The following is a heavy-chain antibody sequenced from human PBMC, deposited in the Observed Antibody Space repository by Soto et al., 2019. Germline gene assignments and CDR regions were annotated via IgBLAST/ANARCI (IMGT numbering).Heavy chain of an antibody. CDR1: GYSFTSYW. V-gene: IGHV5-51*03. Sequence: GESLKISCKGSGYSFTSYWIGSVRQMPGKGLEWMGIIYPGDSDTRYIPSFQGQVTISADKSISTAYLQWSSLKASDTAMYYCARRSGYDPEDYYYYYGMDVWGQGTTVTVSS. D-gene: IGHD5-12*01. CDR2: IYPGDSDT. CDR3: ARRSGYDPEDYYYYYGMDV. J-gene: IGHJ6*02.